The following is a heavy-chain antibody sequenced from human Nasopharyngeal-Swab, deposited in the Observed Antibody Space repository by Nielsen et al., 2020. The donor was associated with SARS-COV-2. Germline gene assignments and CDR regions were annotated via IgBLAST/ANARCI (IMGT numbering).Heavy chain of an antibody. CDR3: ARDSSVAAAGRYYYYYYGMDV. V-gene: IGHV3-11*06. Sequence: GGSLRLSCATSGFTFSDYYMSWICQAPGKGLEWVSYISSSSSYTNYADSVKGRFTISRNNAKNSLYLQMNSLRAEDTAVYYCARDSSVAAAGRYYYYYYGMDVWGQGTTVTVSS. CDR2: ISSSSSYT. J-gene: IGHJ6*02. CDR1: GFTFSDYY. D-gene: IGHD6-13*01.